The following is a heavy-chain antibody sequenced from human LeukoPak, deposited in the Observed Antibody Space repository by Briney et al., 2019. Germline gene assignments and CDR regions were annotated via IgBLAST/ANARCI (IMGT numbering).Heavy chain of an antibody. J-gene: IGHJ4*02. CDR3: ARERGYSYGVFDY. Sequence: GGSLRLSCAASGFTFSSYSMNWVRQAPGKGLEWVSAISGSGGSTYYADSVKGRFTISRDNSKNTLYLQMNSLRAEDTAVYYCARERGYSYGVFDYWGQGTLVTVSS. V-gene: IGHV3-23*01. CDR2: ISGSGGST. D-gene: IGHD5-18*01. CDR1: GFTFSSYS.